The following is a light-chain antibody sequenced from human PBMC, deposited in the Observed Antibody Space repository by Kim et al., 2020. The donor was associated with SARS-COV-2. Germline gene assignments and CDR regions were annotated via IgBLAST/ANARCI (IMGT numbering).Light chain of an antibody. CDR1: SGSIASNY. Sequence: NFILTQPHSVSESPGKTVTISCTGSSGSIASNYVQWYQQRPGSAPTTVIYEDNQRPSGVPDRFSGSIDSSSNTASLTISGLKTEDEADYYCQSYDSSSHWVFGGGTQLTVL. CDR2: EDN. J-gene: IGLJ3*02. CDR3: QSYDSSSHWV. V-gene: IGLV6-57*02.